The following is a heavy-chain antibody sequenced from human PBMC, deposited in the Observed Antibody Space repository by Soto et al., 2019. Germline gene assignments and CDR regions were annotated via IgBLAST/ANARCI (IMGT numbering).Heavy chain of an antibody. Sequence: PSETLSLTCTVSGGSISSSNYYWGWIRQPPGKGLEWIGSIYYSGSTYYNPSLKSRVTISVDTSKNQFSLKLSSVTAADTAVYYCVRHVNHYYGSGSYYSPPSYWGQGTLVTVSS. CDR1: GGSISSSNYY. V-gene: IGHV4-39*01. CDR2: IYYSGST. J-gene: IGHJ4*02. D-gene: IGHD3-10*01. CDR3: VRHVNHYYGSGSYYSPPSY.